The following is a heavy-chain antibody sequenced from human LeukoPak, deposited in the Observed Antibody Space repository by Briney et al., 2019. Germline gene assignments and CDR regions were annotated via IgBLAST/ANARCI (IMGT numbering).Heavy chain of an antibody. D-gene: IGHD4-17*01. CDR1: GFTFSSYA. Sequence: PGGSLRLSCAASGFTFSSYAMSWVRQAPGKGLEWVSAISGSGGSTYYADSVKGRFTISRDNSKNTLCLRMNSLRAEDTAVYYCAKDEGAYGDYPYFDYWGQGTLVTVSS. CDR2: ISGSGGST. V-gene: IGHV3-23*01. CDR3: AKDEGAYGDYPYFDY. J-gene: IGHJ4*02.